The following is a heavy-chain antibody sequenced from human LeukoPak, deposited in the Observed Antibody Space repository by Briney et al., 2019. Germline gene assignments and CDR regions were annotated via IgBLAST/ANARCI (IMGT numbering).Heavy chain of an antibody. CDR2: MYDSWST. D-gene: IGHD5-18*01. Sequence: SETLSLTCTVSGVSMSSHYWSWIRQPPGKGLEWIGYMYDSWSTKDNPSLKSRVTLSADMSKNQFSLRLSSVTAADTAVYYCATIKRGNIYGYFDFWGQGILVTVSS. V-gene: IGHV4-59*11. J-gene: IGHJ4*02. CDR1: GVSMSSHY. CDR3: ATIKRGNIYGYFDF.